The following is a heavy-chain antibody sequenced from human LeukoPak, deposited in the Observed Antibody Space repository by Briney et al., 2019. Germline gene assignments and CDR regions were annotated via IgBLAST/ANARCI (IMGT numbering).Heavy chain of an antibody. Sequence: PGGSLRLSCAASGFTFSNAWMSWVRQAPGKGLEWVGRITSKTDGGTTDYAAPVKGRFTISRDDSKNTLYLQMNSLKTEDTAVYYCTTAHGYYYGSGSYYPVDYWGQGTLVTVSS. D-gene: IGHD3-10*01. J-gene: IGHJ4*02. CDR2: ITSKTDGGTT. CDR1: GFTFSNAW. CDR3: TTAHGYYYGSGSYYPVDY. V-gene: IGHV3-15*01.